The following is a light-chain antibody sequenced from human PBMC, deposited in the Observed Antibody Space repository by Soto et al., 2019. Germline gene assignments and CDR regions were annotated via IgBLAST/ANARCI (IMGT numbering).Light chain of an antibody. J-gene: IGKJ3*01. CDR3: QHVNSYPRT. CDR2: AAS. V-gene: IGKV1-9*01. Sequence: DIQLTQSPYFLSASVGDRVTIACRASQGINSSLAWYQQKPGNAPKLLIYAASILQGGVPSRFSGSGSGTEFTLTISSLQPEDFATYYCQHVNSYPRTFGPGTKVDIK. CDR1: QGINSS.